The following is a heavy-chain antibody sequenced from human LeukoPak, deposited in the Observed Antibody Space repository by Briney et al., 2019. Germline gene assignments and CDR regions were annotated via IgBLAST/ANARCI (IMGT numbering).Heavy chain of an antibody. J-gene: IGHJ4*02. Sequence: GGSLRLSCAASGFTFSNAWMSWVRQAPGKGLEWVGQIKTKTDGGTTESAATVKGRFTISRDDSKNTLYLQMNSLKIEDTAMYYCTTLYGSGSYYWGQGTLVTVSS. V-gene: IGHV3-15*01. CDR1: GFTFSNAW. CDR2: IKTKTDGGTT. D-gene: IGHD3-10*01. CDR3: TTLYGSGSYY.